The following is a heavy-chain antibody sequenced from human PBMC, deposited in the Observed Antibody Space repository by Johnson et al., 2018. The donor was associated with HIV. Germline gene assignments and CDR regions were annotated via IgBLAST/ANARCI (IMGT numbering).Heavy chain of an antibody. CDR3: AKDQYCTGGVCYSGALDI. V-gene: IGHV3-30*18. J-gene: IGHJ3*02. Sequence: QVQLVESGGGVVQPGRSLRLSCAASGFTFSSYGMHWVRQAPGKGLEWVAVISYDGSNKYYADSVKGRFTISRDNSKNTLYLQMNSLRAEDTAVYYCAKDQYCTGGVCYSGALDIGGQGTMVTVSS. CDR1: GFTFSSYG. D-gene: IGHD2-8*02. CDR2: ISYDGSNK.